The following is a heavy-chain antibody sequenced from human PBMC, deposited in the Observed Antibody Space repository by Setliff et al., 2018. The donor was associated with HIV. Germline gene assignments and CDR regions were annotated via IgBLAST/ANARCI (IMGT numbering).Heavy chain of an antibody. CDR3: ARADSGDYSAFDL. CDR2: IYPGDSDT. D-gene: IGHD1-26*01. J-gene: IGHJ5*02. CDR1: VNSFASYW. Sequence: GESLKISCRGSVNSFASYWIGWVRQMPGKGLEWMGIIYPGDSDTRYSPSFQGHVTISADKSIITAYLQLSSLKASDTAMYYCARADSGDYSAFDLWGQGTLVTVS. V-gene: IGHV5-51*01.